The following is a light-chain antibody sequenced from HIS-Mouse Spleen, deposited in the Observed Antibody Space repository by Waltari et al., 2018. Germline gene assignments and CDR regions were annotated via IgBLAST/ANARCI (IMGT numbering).Light chain of an antibody. Sequence: QSVLTQPPSASGTPGQRVTISCSGSSSNIGSNTVNWYQQLPGTAPKLLIYRNNKRPSGVPDRFSGSKAGTSASLAISGLQSEDEADYYCAAWDDSLNGVFGGGTKLTVL. CDR1: SSNIGSNT. J-gene: IGLJ3*02. V-gene: IGLV1-44*01. CDR3: AAWDDSLNGV. CDR2: RNN.